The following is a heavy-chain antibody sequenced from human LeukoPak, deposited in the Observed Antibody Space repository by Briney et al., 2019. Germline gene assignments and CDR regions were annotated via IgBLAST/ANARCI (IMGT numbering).Heavy chain of an antibody. V-gene: IGHV4-38-2*02. J-gene: IGHJ4*02. Sequence: SETLSLTCTVSGYSISSGYYWGWIRQPPGKGLEWIGSIYHSGSTYYNPSLKSRVTISVDTSKNQFSLKLSSVTAADTAVYYCARDLYGSGSYPDYWGQGTLVTVSS. CDR3: ARDLYGSGSYPDY. CDR2: IYHSGST. D-gene: IGHD3-10*01. CDR1: GYSISSGYY.